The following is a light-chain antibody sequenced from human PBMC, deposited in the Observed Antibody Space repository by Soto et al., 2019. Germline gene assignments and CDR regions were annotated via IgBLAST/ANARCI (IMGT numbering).Light chain of an antibody. CDR2: EVS. V-gene: IGLV2-8*01. J-gene: IGLJ2*01. CDR3: SSYAGSNKFVV. CDR1: SSDVGGYNY. Sequence: QSALPQPPSASGSPGQSVTISCTGTSSDVGGYNYVSWYQQHPGKAPKLMMYEVSKRPSGVPDRFSGSKSGNTASLTVSGLQAEDEDDYYCSSYAGSNKFVVFGGGTKLTVL.